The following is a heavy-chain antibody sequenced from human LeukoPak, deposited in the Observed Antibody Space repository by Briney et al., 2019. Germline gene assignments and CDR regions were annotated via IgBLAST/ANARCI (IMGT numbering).Heavy chain of an antibody. CDR3: TTVAITKSFYH. CDR2: ISSGGGTT. Sequence: QTGGSLRLSCAASGFTFSNYIMSWVRQAPGKGLEWVSAISSGGGTTYYAASVKGRFTISRDNSKNTLYLQMNSLRAEDTAVYYCTTVAITKSFYHWGQGTLVTVSS. D-gene: IGHD2-21*01. V-gene: IGHV3-23*01. CDR1: GFTFSNYI. J-gene: IGHJ1*01.